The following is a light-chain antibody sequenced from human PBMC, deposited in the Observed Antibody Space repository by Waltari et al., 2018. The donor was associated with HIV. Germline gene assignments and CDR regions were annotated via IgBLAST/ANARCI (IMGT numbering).Light chain of an antibody. CDR1: IGDVGAFNY. CDR3: CSYAGSNTVV. J-gene: IGLJ2*01. V-gene: IGLV2-8*01. Sequence: QSALTQPPSASGSPGQSVTISCTGTIGDVGAFNYVSWYQKHPDTAPRLIIYDVTMRPVGVPDRFSGSRSGNTASLTVSGLQADDEAYYYCCSYAGSNTVVFGGGTKLTVL. CDR2: DVT.